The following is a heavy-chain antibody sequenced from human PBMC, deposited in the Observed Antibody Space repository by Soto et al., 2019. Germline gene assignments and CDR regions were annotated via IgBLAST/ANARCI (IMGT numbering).Heavy chain of an antibody. J-gene: IGHJ5*02. D-gene: IGHD2-8*01. Sequence: SCKASGYTFTSYSMNWVRQAPGKGLQWVSYISSSGSTIYYADSVKGRFTISRDSANNSLYLQMNSLRAEDTAVYYCARDRYATNWFDPWGQGTLVTVSS. CDR2: ISSSGSTI. CDR3: ARDRYATNWFDP. CDR1: GYTFTSYS. V-gene: IGHV3-48*01.